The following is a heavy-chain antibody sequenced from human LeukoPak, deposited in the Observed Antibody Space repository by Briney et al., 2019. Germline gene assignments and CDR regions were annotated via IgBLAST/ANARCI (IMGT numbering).Heavy chain of an antibody. J-gene: IGHJ6*02. CDR3: ARDGDLGYCSSTSCYVV. CDR1: GGSISSYY. Sequence: PSETLSLTCTVSGGSISSYYWSWIRQPPGKGLEWIGYIYYSGSTNYNPSLKSRVTISVDTSKNQFSLKLSSVTAADTAAYYCARDGDLGYCSSTSCYVVWGQGTTVTVSS. D-gene: IGHD2-2*01. CDR2: IYYSGST. V-gene: IGHV4-59*01.